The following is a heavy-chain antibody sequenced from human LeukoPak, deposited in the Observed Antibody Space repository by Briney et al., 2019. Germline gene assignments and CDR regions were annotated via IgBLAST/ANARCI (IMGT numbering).Heavy chain of an antibody. CDR1: GGSINSPKS. Sequence: SETLSLTCAVSGGSINSPKSWSWVRQPPGKGLEWIGDRYHSGGTNYNPSLKSRVTISVDTSKNQFSLELNSVTAADTAVYYCGAYRTLDDAFDIWGQGTLVTVSS. J-gene: IGHJ3*02. CDR3: GAYRTLDDAFDI. V-gene: IGHV4-4*02. CDR2: RYHSGGT. D-gene: IGHD3-16*01.